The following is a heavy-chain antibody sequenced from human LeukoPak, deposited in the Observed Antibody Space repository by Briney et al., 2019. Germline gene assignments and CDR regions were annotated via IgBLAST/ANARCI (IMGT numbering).Heavy chain of an antibody. Sequence: SETLSLTCTVSGGSISSYYWSWIRLPPGKGLEWIGYIYYTGATYYNPSLKSRGTISLDTSKNQFSLKLSSVTAADAAVYYCARAGYSYGTGYYFDYWGQGALVTVSS. CDR3: ARAGYSYGTGYYFDY. CDR2: IYYTGAT. CDR1: GGSISSYY. J-gene: IGHJ4*02. V-gene: IGHV4-59*01. D-gene: IGHD5-18*01.